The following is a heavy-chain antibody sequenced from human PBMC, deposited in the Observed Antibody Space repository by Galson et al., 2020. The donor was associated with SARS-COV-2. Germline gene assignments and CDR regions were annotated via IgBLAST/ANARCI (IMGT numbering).Heavy chain of an antibody. V-gene: IGHV1-69*13. Sequence: SVKVSCKASGGTFSSYAISWVRQAPGQGLEWMGGIIPIFGTANYAQKFQGRVTITADESTSTAYMELSSLRSEDTAVYYCARAMALETDAFDIWGQGTMVTVSS. CDR3: ARAMALETDAFDI. J-gene: IGHJ3*02. CDR2: IIPIFGTA. D-gene: IGHD3-10*01. CDR1: GGTFSSYA.